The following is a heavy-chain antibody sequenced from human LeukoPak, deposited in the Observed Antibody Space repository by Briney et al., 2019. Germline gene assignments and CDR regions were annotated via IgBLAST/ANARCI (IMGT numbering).Heavy chain of an antibody. CDR1: GFTFSSYG. D-gene: IGHD3-10*01. CDR2: IRYDGSNK. Sequence: GGSLRLSCAASGFTFSSYGMHWVRQAPGKGLEWVAFIRYDGSNKYYADSVKGRFTISRDNSKNTLYLQMNSLRAEDTAVYYCAKGPSRLLXXGEFPSHYYYYGMDVWGQGTTVTVSS. V-gene: IGHV3-30*02. CDR3: AKGPSRLLXXGEFPSHYYYYGMDV. J-gene: IGHJ6*02.